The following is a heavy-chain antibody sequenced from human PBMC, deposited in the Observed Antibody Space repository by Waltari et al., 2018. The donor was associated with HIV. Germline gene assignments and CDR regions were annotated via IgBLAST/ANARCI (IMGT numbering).Heavy chain of an antibody. Sequence: QVQLAESGGGVVQPGRSLRLSCTASGFTFSNNAMHWVRQAPGKGLGWVAVISYDGVKKYYADFVEGRFTVSRDNPKNTLYLQMSSLRADDTAVYYCAKDPGSGDYPPYYYFDYWGQGTLVTVSS. D-gene: IGHD4-17*01. CDR2: ISYDGVKK. J-gene: IGHJ4*02. V-gene: IGHV3-30*18. CDR1: GFTFSNNA. CDR3: AKDPGSGDYPPYYYFDY.